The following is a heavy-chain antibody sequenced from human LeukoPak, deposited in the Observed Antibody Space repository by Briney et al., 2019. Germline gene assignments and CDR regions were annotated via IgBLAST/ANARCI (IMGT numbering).Heavy chain of an antibody. Sequence: ASVKVSCKVSGYTLTELSMHWVRQAPGKGLEWMGGFDPEDGETIYAQKFQGRVTMTEDTSTDTAYMELSSLRSEDTAVYCCATYYYDSSGYLAGFDYWGQGTLVTVSS. D-gene: IGHD3-22*01. J-gene: IGHJ4*02. CDR3: ATYYYDSSGYLAGFDY. CDR1: GYTLTELS. V-gene: IGHV1-24*01. CDR2: FDPEDGET.